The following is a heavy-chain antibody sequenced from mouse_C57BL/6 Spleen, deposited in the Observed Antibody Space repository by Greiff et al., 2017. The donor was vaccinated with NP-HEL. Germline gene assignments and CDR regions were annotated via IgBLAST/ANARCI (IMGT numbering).Heavy chain of an antibody. V-gene: IGHV1-84*01. CDR2: IYPGSGNT. CDR1: GYTFTDYY. J-gene: IGHJ4*01. CDR3: ARSGVYDYDRDYAMDY. D-gene: IGHD2-4*01. Sequence: VQLQQSGPELVKPGASVKISCKASGYTFTDYYINWVKQRPGQGLEWIGWIYPGSGNTKYNEKFKGKATLTVDTSSSTAYMQLSSLTFEDSAVYFCARSGVYDYDRDYAMDYWGQGTSVTVSS.